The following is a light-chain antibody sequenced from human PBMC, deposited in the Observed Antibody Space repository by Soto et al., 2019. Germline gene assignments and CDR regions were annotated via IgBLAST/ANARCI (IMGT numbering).Light chain of an antibody. J-gene: IGKJ1*01. CDR3: QQYGSSPWT. CDR2: GAS. V-gene: IGKV3-20*01. CDR1: QSVRNSL. Sequence: EIVLTQSPGTLSLSPGERATLSCRASQSVRNSLFAWYQQKPGQAPRLLIFGASSRATGIPDRFSGSVSGTDFTLTISRLEPETFAVYYCQQYGSSPWTFGQGTKVEIK.